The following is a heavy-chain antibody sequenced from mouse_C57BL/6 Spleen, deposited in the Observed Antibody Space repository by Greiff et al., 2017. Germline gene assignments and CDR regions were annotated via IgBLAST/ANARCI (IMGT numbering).Heavy chain of an antibody. V-gene: IGHV1-63*01. D-gene: IGHD1-1*01. Sequence: QVQLQQSGAELVRPGTSVKMSCKASGYTFTNYWIGWAKQRPGHGLEWIGDIYPGGGYTNYNEKFKGNATLTADKSSSTAYMQFSSLTSEDSAIYYCARKSSDWYFDVWGTGTTVTVSS. CDR1: GYTFTNYW. CDR2: IYPGGGYT. J-gene: IGHJ1*03. CDR3: ARKSSDWYFDV.